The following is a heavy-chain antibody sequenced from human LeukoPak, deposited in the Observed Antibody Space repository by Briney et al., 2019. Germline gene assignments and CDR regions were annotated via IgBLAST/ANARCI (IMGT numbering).Heavy chain of an antibody. CDR3: ARQAVARPFDL. J-gene: IGHJ3*01. Sequence: KPGGSLRLSCVASGFIFSDYSMDWVRQAPGKGLEWVSSISSSSDYIFYSDSVKGRFTISRDNAQSSLYLQMNSLRAGDTAVYYCARQAVARPFDLWGQGTMVAVSS. CDR2: ISSSSDYI. V-gene: IGHV3-21*06. CDR1: GFIFSDYS.